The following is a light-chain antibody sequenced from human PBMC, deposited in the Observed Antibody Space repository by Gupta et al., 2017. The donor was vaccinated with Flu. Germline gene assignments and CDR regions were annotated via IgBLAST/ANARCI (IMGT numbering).Light chain of an antibody. V-gene: IGKV4-1*01. CDR1: GSLRYHVNNHNY. J-gene: IGKJ3*01. CDR3: QQYVAVPFA. CDR2: WAS. Sequence: IVVTQTPDSGTVSLGERATTNCKASGSLRYHVNNHNYLAWYQQNPGQPPKLLLYWASLRHPGVPARFSGSGSGADFNLPISGVQAEDVGSYYCQQYVAVPFAFGHGT.